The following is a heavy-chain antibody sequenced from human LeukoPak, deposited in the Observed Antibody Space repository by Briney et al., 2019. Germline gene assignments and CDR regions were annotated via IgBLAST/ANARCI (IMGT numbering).Heavy chain of an antibody. D-gene: IGHD3-22*01. CDR2: IIPIYGTA. J-gene: IGHJ3*01. Sequence: SVKVSCKSSGGTFSISAINWVRRAPGQGPEWMGGIIPIYGTANYVQKFQDRVTITADESTSTVYMELSSLRSEDTALYYCATDLAKKYDSTGLDAFGVWGQGTMVIVSS. CDR3: ATDLAKKYDSTGLDAFGV. V-gene: IGHV1-69*13. CDR1: GGTFSISA.